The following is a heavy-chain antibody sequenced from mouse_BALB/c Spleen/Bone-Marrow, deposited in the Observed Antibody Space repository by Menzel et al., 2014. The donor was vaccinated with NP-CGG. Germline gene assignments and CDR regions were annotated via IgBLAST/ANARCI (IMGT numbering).Heavy chain of an antibody. J-gene: IGHJ2*01. V-gene: IGHV5-17*02. CDR2: ISSGSNII. CDR1: GFTFSSFA. Sequence: EVMLVESGGGLAQPGGSRKLSCAASGFTFSSFAMHWIRQAPEKGLEWVAFISSGSNIIYYADTVKGRFTISRDNPKNTLFLQMTSLRSEDTAMYYCGRGDYWGQGTTLTVSS. CDR3: GRGDY.